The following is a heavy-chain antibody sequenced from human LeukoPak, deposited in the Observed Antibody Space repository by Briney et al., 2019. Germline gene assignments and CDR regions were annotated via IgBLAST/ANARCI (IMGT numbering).Heavy chain of an antibody. CDR2: IKSKYDGGTT. Sequence: GGSLRLSCAASGFTFSNAWMSWVRPAPGKGLEGVGRIKSKYDGGTTDYAAPVKGRFTISRDDSKTTLYLEMNSLKTDDTAVYYCTTAGSSKGDYWGQGTLVTVSS. J-gene: IGHJ4*02. CDR3: TTAGSSKGDY. CDR1: GFTFSNAW. V-gene: IGHV3-15*01. D-gene: IGHD6-13*01.